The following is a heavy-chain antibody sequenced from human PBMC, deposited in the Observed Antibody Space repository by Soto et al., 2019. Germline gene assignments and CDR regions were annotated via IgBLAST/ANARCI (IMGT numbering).Heavy chain of an antibody. Sequence: VGSLRLSCASSVFTVSSKYMNWVRQAPGKGLEWVSIIWSAGLTYYADSVRGRFTISRDISKNILFLQMKNLRAEDSAIYYCERALQPELWGQRTLVTVSS. D-gene: IGHD1-1*01. CDR3: ERALQPEL. CDR2: IWSAGLT. V-gene: IGHV3-53*01. J-gene: IGHJ4*02. CDR1: VFTVSSKY.